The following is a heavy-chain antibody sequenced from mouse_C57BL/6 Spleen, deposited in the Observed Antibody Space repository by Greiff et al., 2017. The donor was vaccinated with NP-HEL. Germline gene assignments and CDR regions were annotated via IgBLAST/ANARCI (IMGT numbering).Heavy chain of an antibody. CDR2: IDPSDSYT. CDR1: GYPFTSYW. V-gene: IGHV1-50*01. D-gene: IGHD1-1*01. Sequence: QVQLQQPGAELVKPGASVQLSCKASGYPFTSYWMQWVKQRPGQGLEWIGEIDPSDSYTNYNQKFKGKATLTVDTSSSTAYLQLSSLTSEDSSVYYCARFIPFDYWGQGTTLTVSS. J-gene: IGHJ2*01. CDR3: ARFIPFDY.